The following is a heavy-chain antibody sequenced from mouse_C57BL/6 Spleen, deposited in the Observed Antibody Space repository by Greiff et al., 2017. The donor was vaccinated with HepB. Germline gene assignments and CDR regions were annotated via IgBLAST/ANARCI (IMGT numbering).Heavy chain of an antibody. J-gene: IGHJ4*01. Sequence: QVQLKQPGAELVRPGSSVKLSCKASGYTFTSYWMHWVKQRPIQGLEWIGNIDPSDSETHYNQKFKDKATLTVDKSSSTAYMQLSSLTSEDSAVYYCAREGPYYSNYNAMDYWGQGTSVTVSS. CDR1: GYTFTSYW. V-gene: IGHV1-52*01. CDR3: AREGPYYSNYNAMDY. CDR2: IDPSDSET. D-gene: IGHD2-5*01.